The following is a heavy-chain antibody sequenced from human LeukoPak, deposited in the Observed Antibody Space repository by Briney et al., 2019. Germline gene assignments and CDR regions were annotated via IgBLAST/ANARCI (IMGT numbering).Heavy chain of an antibody. CDR1: GFTFSSYS. Sequence: GGSLRLSCAASGFTFSSYSMNWVRQAPGKGLEWASSISSSSSYIYYADSVKGRFTISRDNAKNSLYLQMNSLRAEDTAVYYCARDDTQLWLGAFDIWGQGTMVTV. CDR3: ARDDTQLWLGAFDI. D-gene: IGHD5-18*01. CDR2: ISSSSSYI. V-gene: IGHV3-21*01. J-gene: IGHJ3*02.